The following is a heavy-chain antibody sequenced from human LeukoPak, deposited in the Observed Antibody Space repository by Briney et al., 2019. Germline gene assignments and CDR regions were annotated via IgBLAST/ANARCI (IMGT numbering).Heavy chain of an antibody. V-gene: IGHV3-23*01. CDR1: GFTFSSYA. J-gene: IGHJ4*02. CDR3: AKDVRVGEYYGSGSYFDY. D-gene: IGHD3-10*01. Sequence: GGSLRLSCAASGFTFSSYAISWGRQPPGKGLEGVSIISASCGSTYYANSVKGRFTISRDKSRNYLQMNSLSGDDTAIYYCAKDVRVGEYYGSGSYFDYWGQGTLVTVSS. CDR2: ISASCGST.